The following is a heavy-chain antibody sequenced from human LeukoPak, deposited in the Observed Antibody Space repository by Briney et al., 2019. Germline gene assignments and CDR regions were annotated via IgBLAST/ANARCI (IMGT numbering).Heavy chain of an antibody. J-gene: IGHJ1*01. Sequence: ASVKVSCKASGYTFTGYYLHWVRQAPGQGLEWMGWINPNGGGTDSAQKFQGRVTMTRDTSISTAYMDLSRLRSDDTAAYYCARGESSSSWYHTEYFHHWGQGTLVIVSS. V-gene: IGHV1-2*02. CDR2: INPNGGGT. CDR3: ARGESSSSWYHTEYFHH. CDR1: GYTFTGYY. D-gene: IGHD6-13*01.